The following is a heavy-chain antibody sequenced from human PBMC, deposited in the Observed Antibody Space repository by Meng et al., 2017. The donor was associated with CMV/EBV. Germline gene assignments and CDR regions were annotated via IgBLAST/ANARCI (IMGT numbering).Heavy chain of an antibody. CDR2: INPSGGST. D-gene: IGHD3-10*01. CDR3: AREGAYYYDSGPDPENWFDP. J-gene: IGHJ5*02. Sequence: ASVKVSCKASGYTFTSYYMHWVRQAPGQGLEWMGIINPSGGSTSYAQKFQGRVTMTRDTSTSTVYMELSSLRSEDTAVYYCAREGAYYYDSGPDPENWFDPWGQGTLVTVSS. V-gene: IGHV1-46*01. CDR1: GYTFTSYY.